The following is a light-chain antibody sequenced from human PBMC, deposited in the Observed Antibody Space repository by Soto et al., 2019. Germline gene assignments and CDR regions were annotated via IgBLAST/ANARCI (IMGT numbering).Light chain of an antibody. CDR3: QSYDSSLSVV. Sequence: QSVLTQPPSVSGAPGQRVTISCIGSSSNIGAGYDVHWYQQLPGTAPKLLIYGNSNRPSGVPDRFSGSKSDTSASLAITGLQAEDEADYYCQSYDSSLSVVFGGGTKLTVL. CDR2: GNS. J-gene: IGLJ2*01. V-gene: IGLV1-40*01. CDR1: SSNIGAGYD.